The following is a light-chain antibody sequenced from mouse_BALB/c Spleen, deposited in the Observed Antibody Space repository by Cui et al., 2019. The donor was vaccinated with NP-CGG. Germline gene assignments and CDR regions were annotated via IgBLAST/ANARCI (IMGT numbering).Light chain of an antibody. J-gene: IGLJ1*01. V-gene: IGLV2*02. CDR2: GTS. CDR1: TGAVTTSNY. Sequence: QAVVTQESAITTSPGGTVILRCRSSTGAVTTSNYDNWVQEKPDHLFTGLIVGTSNRAPVVPVRFSGSLIVDKAAPTTTGAQTDDDAMYFFSLWYSTHWVFGGGTKLTVL. CDR3: SLWYSTHWV.